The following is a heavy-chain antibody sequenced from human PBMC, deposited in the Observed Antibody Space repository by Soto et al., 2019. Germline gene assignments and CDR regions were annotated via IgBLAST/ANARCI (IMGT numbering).Heavy chain of an antibody. J-gene: IGHJ3*02. CDR2: INSDGSST. D-gene: IGHD3-3*01. CDR1: GFTFSSYW. Sequence: GGSLRLSCAASGFTFSSYWMHWVRQAPGKGLVWVSRINSDGSSTSYADSVKGRFTISRDNAKNTLYLQMNSLRAEDTAVYYCAATYYDFWSGYHDAFDIWGQGTMVTVSS. CDR3: AATYYDFWSGYHDAFDI. V-gene: IGHV3-74*01.